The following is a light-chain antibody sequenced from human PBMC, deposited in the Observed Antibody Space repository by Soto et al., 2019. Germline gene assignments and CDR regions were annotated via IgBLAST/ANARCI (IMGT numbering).Light chain of an antibody. CDR2: YDD. Sequence: SVLTQPPSVSAAPRQSVSISCSGSSSNIGNNAVQWYQQLPGKAPALIIYYDDLVPAGVPDRFSGSKSGTSASLAINGLQSEAEADYFCATWDDSLNGVVFGGGTQLTVL. V-gene: IGLV1-36*01. J-gene: IGLJ7*01. CDR3: ATWDDSLNGVV. CDR1: SSNIGNNA.